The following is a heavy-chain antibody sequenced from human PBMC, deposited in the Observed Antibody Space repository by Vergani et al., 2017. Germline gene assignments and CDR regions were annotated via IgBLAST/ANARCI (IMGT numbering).Heavy chain of an antibody. CDR1: GYTFTDHY. V-gene: IGHV1-69-2*01. CDR3: ATPHTGTGGGIEV. J-gene: IGHJ6*02. CDR2: VDPEDGET. D-gene: IGHD3-10*01. Sequence: EVQLVQSGAEVKKPGATMKISCKVSGYTFTDHYMHWVKQAPGKGLEWMGLVDPEDGETIYAEKFKGRATIAADTYTDTAHLGLSSLRSEDTAVYYCATPHTGTGGGIEVWGQGTTVIVSS.